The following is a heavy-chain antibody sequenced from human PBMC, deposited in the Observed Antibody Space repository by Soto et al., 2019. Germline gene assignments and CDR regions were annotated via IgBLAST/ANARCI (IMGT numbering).Heavy chain of an antibody. Sequence: SCAASGFTFSSYAMSWVRQAPGKGLEWVSAISGSGGSTYYADSVKGRFTISRDNSKNTLYLQMNSLRAEDTAVYYCAKSINKGQWLDREFDYWGQGTLVTVSS. V-gene: IGHV3-23*01. CDR1: GFTFSSYA. D-gene: IGHD6-19*01. CDR3: AKSINKGQWLDREFDY. CDR2: ISGSGGST. J-gene: IGHJ4*02.